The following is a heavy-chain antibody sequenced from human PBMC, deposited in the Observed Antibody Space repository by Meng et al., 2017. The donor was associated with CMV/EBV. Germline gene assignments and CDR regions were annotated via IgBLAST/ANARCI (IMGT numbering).Heavy chain of an antibody. V-gene: IGHV3-30*02. Sequence: GESLRLSCAASGFTFSSYGMHWVRQAPGQGLEWVAFIRYDGSNKYYADSVKGRFTISRDNSKNTLYLQMNSLRAEDTAVYYCAKEGYGGKSGYLDYWGQGTLVTVSS. CDR3: AKEGYGGKSGYLDY. CDR1: GFTFSSYG. CDR2: IRYDGSNK. J-gene: IGHJ4*02. D-gene: IGHD4-23*01.